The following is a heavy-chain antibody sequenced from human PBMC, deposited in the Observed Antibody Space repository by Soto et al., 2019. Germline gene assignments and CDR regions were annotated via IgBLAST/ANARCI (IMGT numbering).Heavy chain of an antibody. CDR2: INHSGST. Sequence: SETLSLTCAVYGGSFSGYYWSWIRQPPGKGLEWIGEINHSGSTNYNPSLKSRVTISVDTSKNQFSLKLSSVTAADTAVYYCARGRPMVRGVIITSSRGYFDYWGQGTLVTVSS. J-gene: IGHJ4*02. CDR1: GGSFSGYY. D-gene: IGHD3-10*01. V-gene: IGHV4-34*01. CDR3: ARGRPMVRGVIITSSRGYFDY.